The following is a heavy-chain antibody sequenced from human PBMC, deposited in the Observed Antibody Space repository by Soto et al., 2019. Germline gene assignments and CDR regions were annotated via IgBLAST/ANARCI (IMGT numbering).Heavy chain of an antibody. CDR2: IIPIFGTA. V-gene: IGHV1-69*01. J-gene: IGHJ6*02. Sequence: QVQLVQSGAEVKKPGSSVKVSCKASGGTFSSYAISWVRQAPGQGLEWMGGIIPIFGTANYAQKFHGRVTITADESTSTAYMELSSLRSEDTAVYYCASLYDFWSGYFTSFYGMDVWGQGSTVTVSS. CDR3: ASLYDFWSGYFTSFYGMDV. CDR1: GGTFSSYA. D-gene: IGHD3-3*01.